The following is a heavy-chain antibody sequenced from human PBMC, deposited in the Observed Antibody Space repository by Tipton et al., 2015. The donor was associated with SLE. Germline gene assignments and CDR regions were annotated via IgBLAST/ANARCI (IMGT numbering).Heavy chain of an antibody. CDR1: GFAFASYA. V-gene: IGHV3-66*01. CDR3: ASVYGSGSYQGFDY. CDR2: IYSDGTT. D-gene: IGHD3-10*01. J-gene: IGHJ4*02. Sequence: SLRLSCKASGFAFASYAMTWVRQAPGKGLEWVSVIYSDGTTHYADSVKGRFTISRDNFKNTLYLQMNSLRAEDTAFYYCASVYGSGSYQGFDYWGQGTLVTVSS.